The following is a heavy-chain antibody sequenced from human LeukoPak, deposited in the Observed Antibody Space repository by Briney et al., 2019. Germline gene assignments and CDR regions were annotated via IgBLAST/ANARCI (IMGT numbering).Heavy chain of an antibody. CDR1: GYSFTTYW. D-gene: IGHD5-12*01. Sequence: HGESLKISCKGSGYSFTTYWIAWVRQMPGKGLEWMGIIYPGDSDTRHSPSFRGQVTISADKSISTAYLQWSSLRASDTAMYYCARSGYSGYEGDYWGQGTLVTVSS. V-gene: IGHV5-51*01. J-gene: IGHJ4*02. CDR2: IYPGDSDT. CDR3: ARSGYSGYEGDY.